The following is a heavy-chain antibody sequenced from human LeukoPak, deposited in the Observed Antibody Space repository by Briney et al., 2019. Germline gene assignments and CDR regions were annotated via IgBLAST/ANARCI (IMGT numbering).Heavy chain of an antibody. D-gene: IGHD6-13*01. Sequence: GGSLRLSCAASGFTFSDYNMRWIRQAPGKGLEWVSSISRSGSTKYYADSVKGRFTISRDNAKNSLFLQMNSLRAEDTAVYYCARSSIIAAAGPYYFDYWGQGTLVTVSS. V-gene: IGHV3-11*01. J-gene: IGHJ4*02. CDR3: ARSSIIAAAGPYYFDY. CDR2: ISRSGSTK. CDR1: GFTFSDYN.